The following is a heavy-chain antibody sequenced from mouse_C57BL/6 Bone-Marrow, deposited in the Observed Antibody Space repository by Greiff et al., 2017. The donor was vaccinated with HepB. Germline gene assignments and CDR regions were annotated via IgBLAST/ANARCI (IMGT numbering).Heavy chain of an antibody. Sequence: QVQLQQPGAELVRPGSSVKLSCKASGYTFTSYWMDWVKQRPGQGLEWIGNIYPSDSETHYNQKFQDKATLTVDKSSSTAYMQLSSLTSEVSAVYYCASGYYGSSLFAYWGQGTLVTVSA. CDR2: IYPSDSET. J-gene: IGHJ3*01. V-gene: IGHV1-61*01. CDR3: ASGYYGSSLFAY. D-gene: IGHD1-1*01. CDR1: GYTFTSYW.